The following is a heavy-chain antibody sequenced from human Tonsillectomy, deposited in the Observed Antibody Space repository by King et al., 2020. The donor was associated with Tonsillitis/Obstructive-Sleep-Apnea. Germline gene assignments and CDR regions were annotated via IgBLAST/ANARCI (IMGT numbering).Heavy chain of an antibody. V-gene: IGHV4-31*03. J-gene: IGHJ4*02. CDR3: ARGNSGWHYFDY. CDR1: GGSITSGVYY. CDR2: IYSSGST. D-gene: IGHD6-19*01. Sequence: VQLQESGPGLVKPSQTVSLTCTVSGGSITSGVYYWSWIRQHPGKGLEWIGYIYSSGSTYYNPSLKSRPTTPVDTSKKQFSLKLSPLTAADTAVYYCARGNSGWHYFDYWGQGILVTVSS.